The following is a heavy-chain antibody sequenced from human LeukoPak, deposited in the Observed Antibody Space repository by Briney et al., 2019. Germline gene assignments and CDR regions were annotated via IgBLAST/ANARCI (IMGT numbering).Heavy chain of an antibody. CDR3: ARPPYYYDSSGYYLEYYFDY. CDR1: GYSFTSYW. V-gene: IGHV5-51*01. D-gene: IGHD3-22*01. J-gene: IGHJ4*02. Sequence: ESLKISCKGSGYSFTSYWIGWVRQMPGKGLEWMGIIYPGDSDTRYSPSFQGQVTISADKSISTAYLQWSSLKASDTAMYYCARPPYYYDSSGYYLEYYFDYWGQGTLVTVSS. CDR2: IYPGDSDT.